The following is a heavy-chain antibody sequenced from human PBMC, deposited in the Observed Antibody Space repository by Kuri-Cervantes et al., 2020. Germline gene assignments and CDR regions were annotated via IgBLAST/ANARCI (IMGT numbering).Heavy chain of an antibody. CDR2: IYYSGST. D-gene: IGHD2-2*01. CDR1: GGSISSSSYY. J-gene: IGHJ4*02. CDR3: ARVPSTRPDYFDY. Sequence: SETLSLTCTVSGGSISSSSYYWGWIRQPPGKGLEWIGSIYYSGSTYYNPSLKSRVTISVDTSKNQFSLKLSFVTAADTAVYYCARVPSTRPDYFDYWGQGTLVTVSS. V-gene: IGHV4-39*07.